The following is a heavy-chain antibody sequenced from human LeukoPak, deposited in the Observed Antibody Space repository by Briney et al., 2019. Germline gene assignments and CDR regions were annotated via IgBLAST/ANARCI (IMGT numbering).Heavy chain of an antibody. CDR1: GCTFSSNA. CDR3: AKGQGHYYYSSGYYYESIDY. D-gene: IGHD3-22*01. J-gene: IGHJ4*02. CDR2: ISGSGGSK. V-gene: IGHV3-23*01. Sequence: PGGSLRLSCAASGCTFSSNAMSWVRQAPGKGLEWVSAISGSGGSKYYADSVKGRFTISRDNSKNTLYLQMKSLRAEDTAVYYCAKGQGHYYYSSGYYYESIDYWGQGTLVTVSS.